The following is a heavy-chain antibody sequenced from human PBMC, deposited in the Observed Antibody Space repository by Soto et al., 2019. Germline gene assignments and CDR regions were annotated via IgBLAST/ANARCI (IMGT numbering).Heavy chain of an antibody. CDR3: ARVVGVVAAENWFDY. CDR2: ISAYNGNT. CDR1: GYTFTSYG. D-gene: IGHD2-15*01. J-gene: IGHJ5*01. V-gene: IGHV1-18*01. Sequence: ASVKVSCKASGYTFTSYGISWVRQAPGQGLEWMGWISAYNGNTNYAQKLQGRVTMTTDTSTSTAYMELRSLRSDDTAVYYCARVVGVVAAENWFDYWGQGTLVTVSS.